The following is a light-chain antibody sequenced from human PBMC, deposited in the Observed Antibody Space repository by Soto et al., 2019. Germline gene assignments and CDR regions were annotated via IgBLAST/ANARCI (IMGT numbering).Light chain of an antibody. Sequence: QSALTQPPSASGSPGQSVTISCTGTSSNVGGYEYVSWYQQHPGKAPNLMIFEVNKRPSGVPDRFSGSKSGNTASLPVSGCQGEDEADYYYSSYAGINNLGVFGTGTKVTVL. J-gene: IGLJ1*01. CDR1: SSNVGGYEY. CDR2: EVN. V-gene: IGLV2-8*01. CDR3: SSYAGINNLGV.